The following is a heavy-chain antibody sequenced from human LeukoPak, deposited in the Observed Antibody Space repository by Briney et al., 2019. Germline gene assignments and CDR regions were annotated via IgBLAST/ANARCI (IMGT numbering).Heavy chain of an antibody. Sequence: PGGSLRLSCAASGFTFSSYALHWLRQAPGKGLEWVAVISYDGDNQYYAESVKARFTISRDNSKNTVSLQMNSLRGEDTAIYYCARDMQERSTVFTNSADYWGQGTLVTVSS. J-gene: IGHJ4*02. CDR2: ISYDGDNQ. V-gene: IGHV3-30*04. D-gene: IGHD2-8*01. CDR1: GFTFSSYA. CDR3: ARDMQERSTVFTNSADY.